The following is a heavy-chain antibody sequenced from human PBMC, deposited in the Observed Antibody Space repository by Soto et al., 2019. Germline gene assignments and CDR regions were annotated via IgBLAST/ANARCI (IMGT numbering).Heavy chain of an antibody. CDR2: IYYSGST. D-gene: IGHD4-4*01. CDR1: GGSISSSSYY. J-gene: IGHJ4*02. CDR3: ARRGVHDYSNIDY. V-gene: IGHV4-39*01. Sequence: SETLSLTCTVSGGSISSSSYYWGWIRQPPGKGLEWIGSIYYSGSTYYNPSLKSRVTISVDTSKNQFSLKLSSVTAADTAVYYCARRGVHDYSNIDYWGQGTLVTVSS.